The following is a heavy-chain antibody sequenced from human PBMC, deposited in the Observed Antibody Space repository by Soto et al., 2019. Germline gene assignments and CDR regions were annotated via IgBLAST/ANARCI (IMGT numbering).Heavy chain of an antibody. D-gene: IGHD3-10*01. V-gene: IGHV1-69*12. J-gene: IGHJ6*02. CDR1: GGTFSSYA. CDR3: ASIRANTYYYGMDV. Sequence: QVQLVQSGAEVKRPGSSVKVSCKASGGTFSSYAISWVRQAPGQGLEWMGGIIPIFGTADYAQKVQGRVTNSAGESTSPGLNEADSLRSEDTAVYYCASIRANTYYYGMDVWGQGTTVTVSS. CDR2: IIPIFGTA.